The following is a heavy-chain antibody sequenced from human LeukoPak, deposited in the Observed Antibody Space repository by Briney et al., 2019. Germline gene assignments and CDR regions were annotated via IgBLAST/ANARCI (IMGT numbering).Heavy chain of an antibody. J-gene: IGHJ5*02. CDR2: INPNSGGT. CDR1: GYTFTTYG. CDR3: ARVAGGSSWYGLGFDP. Sequence: GASVKVSCKASGYTFTTYGINWMRQAPGQGLEWMGWINPNSGGTNYAQKFQGRVTMTRDTSISTAYMELSRLRSDDTAVYYCARVAGGSSWYGLGFDPWGQGTLVTVSS. D-gene: IGHD6-13*01. V-gene: IGHV1-2*02.